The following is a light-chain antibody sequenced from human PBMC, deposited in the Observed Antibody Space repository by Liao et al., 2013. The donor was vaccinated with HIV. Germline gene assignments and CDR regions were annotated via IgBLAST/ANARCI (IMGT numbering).Light chain of an antibody. Sequence: SYELTQPPSVSVAPGNTARITCGGDNIGSESVHWYQQKSGQAPVLVMYHGIDRPSGISKRFSGSNTENTATLTISRAEAGDEADYYCQVWDSSSDHCVFGTGTKVTVL. CDR3: QVWDSSSDHCV. CDR1: NIGSES. V-gene: IGLV3-21*04. J-gene: IGLJ1*01. CDR2: HGI.